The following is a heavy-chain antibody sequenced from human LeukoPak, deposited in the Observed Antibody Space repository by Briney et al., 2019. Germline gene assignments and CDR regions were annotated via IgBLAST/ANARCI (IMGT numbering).Heavy chain of an antibody. CDR1: GGSISSYY. D-gene: IGHD4-11*01. Sequence: PSETLSLTCTVSGGSISSYYWSWIRQPPGKGLEWIGYIYYSGSTNYNPSLKSRVTISVDTSKNQFSLKLSSVTAADTAVYYCARDVQGYSTQLWGQGTLVTVSS. V-gene: IGHV4-59*01. J-gene: IGHJ4*02. CDR3: ARDVQGYSTQL. CDR2: IYYSGST.